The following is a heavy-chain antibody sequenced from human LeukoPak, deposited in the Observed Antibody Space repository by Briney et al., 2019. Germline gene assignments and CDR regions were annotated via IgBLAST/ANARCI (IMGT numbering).Heavy chain of an antibody. D-gene: IGHD5-18*01. CDR2: INHSGST. CDR1: GGSFSGYY. J-gene: IGHJ4*02. V-gene: IGHV4-34*01. Sequence: SETLSLTCAVYGGSFSGYYWSWIRQPPGKGLEWIGEINHSGSTNYNPSLKSRVTISVDTSKNQFSLKLSSVTAADTAVYYCARVKSRYRNFDYWGQGTLVTVSS. CDR3: ARVKSRYRNFDY.